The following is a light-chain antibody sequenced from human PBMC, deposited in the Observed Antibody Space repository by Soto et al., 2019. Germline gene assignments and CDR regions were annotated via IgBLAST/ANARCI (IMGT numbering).Light chain of an antibody. V-gene: IGLV2-18*02. CDR3: SSYTISSTYV. CDR2: EVN. CDR1: SSDVGSYNR. Sequence: QSALTQPPSVSGSPGQSVAISCTGTSSDVGSYNRVSWYQQSPGTAPKLIIYEVNNRPSGVPDRFSGSKSGNTASLTISGLQAEDEADYYCSSYTISSTYVFGTGTKATVL. J-gene: IGLJ1*01.